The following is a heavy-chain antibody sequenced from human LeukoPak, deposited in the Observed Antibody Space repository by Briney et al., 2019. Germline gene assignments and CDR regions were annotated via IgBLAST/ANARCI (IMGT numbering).Heavy chain of an antibody. D-gene: IGHD6-19*01. J-gene: IGHJ4*02. V-gene: IGHV3-21*01. CDR1: GFTFSSYS. CDR2: ISSSSSYI. Sequence: PGGSLRLSCAASGFTFSSYSMNWVRQAPGKGLEWVSSISSSSSYIYYADSVKGRFTISRDTAKNSLYLQMNSLRAEDTAVYYCARTPYSSGWEPFDYWGQGTLVTVSS. CDR3: ARTPYSSGWEPFDY.